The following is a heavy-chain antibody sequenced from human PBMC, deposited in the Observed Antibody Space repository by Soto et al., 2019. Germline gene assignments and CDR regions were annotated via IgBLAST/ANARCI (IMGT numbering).Heavy chain of an antibody. J-gene: IGHJ4*02. CDR1: GFTFSSYA. V-gene: IGHV3-23*01. CDR2: ISGSGGST. D-gene: IGHD6-6*01. CDR3: AKDIHKKHGSIAAPDY. Sequence: AGGSLRLSCAASGFTFSSYAMSWVRQAPGKGLEWVSAISGSGGSTYYADSVKGRFTISRDNSKNTLYLQMNSLRAEDTAVYYCAKDIHKKHGSIAAPDYWGQGTLVTVSS.